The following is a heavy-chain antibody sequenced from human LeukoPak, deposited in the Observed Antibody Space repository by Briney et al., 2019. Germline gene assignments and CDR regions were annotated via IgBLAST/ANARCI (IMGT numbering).Heavy chain of an antibody. CDR3: ARRVAGSSLDY. J-gene: IGHJ4*02. CDR1: GGSISSSSYY. Sequence: SETLSLTCTVSGGSISSSSYYWGWIRQPPGKGLEWIGSIYYSGSTYYNPSLKSRVTISVDTSKNQFSLKLSSVTAADTAVYFCARRVAGSSLDYWGQGILVTVSS. V-gene: IGHV4-39*07. D-gene: IGHD6-13*01. CDR2: IYYSGST.